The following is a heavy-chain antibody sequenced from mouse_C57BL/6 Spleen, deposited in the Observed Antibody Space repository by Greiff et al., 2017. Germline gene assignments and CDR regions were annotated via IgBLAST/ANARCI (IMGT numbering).Heavy chain of an antibody. CDR3: ARWPGAMDY. V-gene: IGHV3-6*01. CDR2: ISYDGSN. Sequence: EVKLMESGPGLVKPSQSLSLTCSVTGYSITSGYYWNWIRQYPGNKLEWKGYISYDGSNNYNPSLKTRIPITLNTSKNRFCLKLNSVTTEDTATYYCARWPGAMDYWGQGPSVTVSS. CDR1: GYSITSGYY. J-gene: IGHJ4*01.